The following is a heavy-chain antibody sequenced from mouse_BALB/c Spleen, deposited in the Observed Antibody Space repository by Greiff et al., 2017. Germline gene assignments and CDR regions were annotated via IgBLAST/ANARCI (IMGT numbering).Heavy chain of an antibody. Sequence: EVQLVESGGGLVQPGGSRKLSCAASGFTFSSFGMHWVRQAPEKGLEWVAYISSGCSTIYYSDTVKGRFTISRDNPKNTLFLQMTSLRSEDTAMYYCAREGYGYNYFDYWGQGTTLTVSS. CDR1: GFTFSSFG. CDR2: ISSGCSTI. V-gene: IGHV5-17*02. D-gene: IGHD2-2*01. J-gene: IGHJ2*01. CDR3: AREGYGYNYFDY.